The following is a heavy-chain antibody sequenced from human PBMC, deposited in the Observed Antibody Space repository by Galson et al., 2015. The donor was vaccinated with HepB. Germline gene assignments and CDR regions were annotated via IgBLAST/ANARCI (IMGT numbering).Heavy chain of an antibody. CDR2: ISSSSSYI. Sequence: SLRLSCAASGFTFSSYSMNWVRQAPGKGLEWVPSISSSSSYIYYADSVKGRFTISRDNAKNSLYLQMNSLRAEDTAVYYCARGGSGTMVRGVIIGPVGYWGQGTLVTVSS. CDR1: GFTFSSYS. D-gene: IGHD3-10*01. J-gene: IGHJ4*02. V-gene: IGHV3-21*01. CDR3: ARGGSGTMVRGVIIGPVGY.